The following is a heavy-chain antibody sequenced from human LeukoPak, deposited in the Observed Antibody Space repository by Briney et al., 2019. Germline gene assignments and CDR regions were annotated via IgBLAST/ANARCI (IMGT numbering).Heavy chain of an antibody. CDR3: ARDLSDRNYGDYIFDY. V-gene: IGHV3-30-3*01. Sequence: GGSLRLSCAASGFTFSSYAMHWVRQAPGKGLEWVAVISYDGSNKYYADSVKGRFTISRDNAKNTLYLQMNSLRAEDTAVYYCARDLSDRNYGDYIFDYWGQGTLVTVSS. CDR1: GFTFSSYA. D-gene: IGHD4-17*01. CDR2: ISYDGSNK. J-gene: IGHJ4*02.